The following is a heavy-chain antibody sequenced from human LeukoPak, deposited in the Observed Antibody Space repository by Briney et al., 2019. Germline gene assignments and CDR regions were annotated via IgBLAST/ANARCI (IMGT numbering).Heavy chain of an antibody. Sequence: GGSLRLSCAASEFSFSSYNMNWVRQAPGKGLEWVAVITYDGSNKYYADSVKGRFTISRDNSKNTLYLQMNSLRAEDTAVYYCAKDGYSSGWYPGYWGQGTLVTVSS. D-gene: IGHD6-19*01. J-gene: IGHJ4*02. CDR1: EFSFSSYN. CDR2: ITYDGSNK. V-gene: IGHV3-30*18. CDR3: AKDGYSSGWYPGY.